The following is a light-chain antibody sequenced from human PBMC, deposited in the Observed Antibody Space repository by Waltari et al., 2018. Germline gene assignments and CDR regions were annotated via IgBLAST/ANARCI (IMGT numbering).Light chain of an antibody. CDR1: CLRTYF. J-gene: IGLJ3*02. CDR2: GKN. CDR3: SSRDSSGNHVL. Sequence: SSGWPKDPAVSVALGQTVRIQCQGDCLRTYFAAFYQQKPGQAPLFVIYGKNNRPSGIPDRFSGSSTEDTTSLTITGAQAEDEADYFCSSRDSSGNHVLFGGGTKLTVL. V-gene: IGLV3-19*01.